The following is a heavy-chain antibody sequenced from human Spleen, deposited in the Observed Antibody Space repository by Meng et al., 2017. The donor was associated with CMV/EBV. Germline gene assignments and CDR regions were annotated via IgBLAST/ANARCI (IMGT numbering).Heavy chain of an antibody. CDR1: GGSISSGDYY. Sequence: SGGSISSGDYYWSWIRQPPGKGLEWIGYIYYSGSTNYNPPLKSRVTISVDTSKNQFSLKLSSVTAADTAVYYCARETYSSSPNYFDYWGQGTLVTVSS. V-gene: IGHV4-30-4*08. J-gene: IGHJ4*02. D-gene: IGHD6-6*01. CDR3: ARETYSSSPNYFDY. CDR2: IYYSGST.